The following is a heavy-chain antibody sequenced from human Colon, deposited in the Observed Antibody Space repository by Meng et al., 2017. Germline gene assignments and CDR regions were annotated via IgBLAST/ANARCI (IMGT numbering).Heavy chain of an antibody. CDR3: ARADCTAGICYQFDN. CDR1: VISIGTTGDY. CDR2: IFYTGTA. Sequence: VLLPVVGPGLVTPSQTLSLTCNVSVISIGTTGDYWTWIRQRPGKGLEWIGKIFYTGTAHYNPSLKTRAAMSVDRSKNQFSLKLSSVTAADTAVYYCARADCTAGICYQFDNWGQGTLVTVSS. D-gene: IGHD2-8*02. J-gene: IGHJ4*02. V-gene: IGHV4-31*03.